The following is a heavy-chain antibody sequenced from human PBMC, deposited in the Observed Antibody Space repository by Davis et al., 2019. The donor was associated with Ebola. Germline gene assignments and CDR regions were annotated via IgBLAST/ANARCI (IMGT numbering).Heavy chain of an antibody. CDR1: GYTFTSYY. Sequence: ASVKVSCKASGYTFTSYYMHCVLHAPVQGLEWMGRINPTNGGTIYAQKFQGRVTMTLDTSTNTAYMDLSRLTSDDTALYYCARERNWNEFDYWGQGTLVIVSS. D-gene: IGHD1-20*01. CDR2: INPTNGGT. CDR3: ARERNWNEFDY. V-gene: IGHV1-2*06. J-gene: IGHJ4*02.